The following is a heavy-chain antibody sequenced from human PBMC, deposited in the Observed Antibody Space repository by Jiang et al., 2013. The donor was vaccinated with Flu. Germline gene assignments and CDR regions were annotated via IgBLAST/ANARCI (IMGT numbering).Heavy chain of an antibody. CDR1: GFTFNIYY. Sequence: QLLESGGGLVQPGGSLRLSCAASGFTFNIYYMSWVRQAPGKGLEFVANIKPDGSKKSYADSVEGRFTISIDNAKNSLYLQMNSLRAEDTAVYYCTRELSWSGRDYWGQGALVTVSS. V-gene: IGHV3-7*03. J-gene: IGHJ4*02. CDR3: TRELSWSGRDY. D-gene: IGHD2-8*01. CDR2: IKPDGSKK.